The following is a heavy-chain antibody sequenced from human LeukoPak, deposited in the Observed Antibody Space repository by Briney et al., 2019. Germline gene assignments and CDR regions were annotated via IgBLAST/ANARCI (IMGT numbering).Heavy chain of an antibody. CDR1: AFTFGNYW. J-gene: IGHJ5*02. CDR3: ARGGFALNVPVVGLNWFDP. V-gene: IGHV3-74*03. CDR2: INSYDSST. Sequence: PGGPLRLPCAASAFTFGNYWMHWVPQAPGKGLVWVSRINSYDSSTTYAGSVKGRFTISRDNAKNTLYLQMNSLRAEDTAVYYCARGGFALNVPVVGLNWFDPWGQGTLVTVSS. D-gene: IGHD2-2*01.